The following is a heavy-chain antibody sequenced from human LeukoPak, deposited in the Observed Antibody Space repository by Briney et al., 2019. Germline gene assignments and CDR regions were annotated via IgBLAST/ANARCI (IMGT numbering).Heavy chain of an antibody. CDR3: ARAQYYLDS. CDR2: ITSTSSYR. Sequence: GGSLRLSCAASGFTFSDYYMSWVRQAPGKGLEWVSYITSTSSYRNYADSVRGRFTISRDNAKNALFLQMNSLRAEDTAVYYCARAQYYLDSWGQGTLVTVSS. CDR1: GFTFSDYY. J-gene: IGHJ4*02. V-gene: IGHV3-11*06.